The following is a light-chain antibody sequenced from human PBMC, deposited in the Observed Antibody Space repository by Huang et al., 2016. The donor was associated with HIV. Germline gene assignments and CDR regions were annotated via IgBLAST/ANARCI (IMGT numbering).Light chain of an antibody. CDR2: EFS. CDR3: MQGIHLSSP. CDR1: QSPLHSDGKTY. J-gene: IGKJ4*01. Sequence: NQTPLSLSVTPGQPASISCKSSQSPLHSDGKTYLYWYVQKAGHSPQLLMYEFSNRFSGVPDRISGSGSGTSFTLKISRVEAGDVGVYYCMQGIHLSSPFGGGTKIEI. V-gene: IGKV2-29*02.